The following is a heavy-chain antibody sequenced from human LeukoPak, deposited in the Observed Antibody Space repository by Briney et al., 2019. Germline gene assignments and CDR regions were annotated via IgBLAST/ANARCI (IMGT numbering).Heavy chain of an antibody. J-gene: IGHJ3*02. V-gene: IGHV3-48*03. CDR3: AKYGGIYPDAFDI. CDR1: GFIFISYE. CDR2: ISSSGSSI. D-gene: IGHD4-23*01. Sequence: GGSLRLSCAVSGFIFISYEMNWVRQAPGKGLEWVSYISSSGSSIYYADSVKGRFTISRDNAKNSLYLQMNSLRAEDTALYYCAKYGGIYPDAFDIWGQGTMVTVSS.